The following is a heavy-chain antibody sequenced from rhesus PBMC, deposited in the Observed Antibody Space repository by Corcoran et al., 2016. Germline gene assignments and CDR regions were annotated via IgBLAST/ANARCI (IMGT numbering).Heavy chain of an antibody. CDR1: VLSLSISGLG. Sequence: QVTLKEPRPALVKPTQTLTLTCSFSVLSLSISGLGVCWIRQPPGKALELLASIYWDYDKYYSTSLKSRLTISKDTSKNQVVLTMTHMDPVDTATYFCARLRGSGSWNWNYFDYWGQGVLVTVSS. D-gene: IGHD6-25*01. V-gene: IGHV2S1*01. CDR3: ARLRGSGSWNWNYFDY. CDR2: IYWDYDK. J-gene: IGHJ4*01.